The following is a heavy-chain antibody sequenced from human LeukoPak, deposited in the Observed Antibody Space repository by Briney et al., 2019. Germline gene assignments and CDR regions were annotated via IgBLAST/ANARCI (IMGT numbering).Heavy chain of an antibody. CDR2: IYYSGST. Sequence: PGGSLRLSCAASGFTFSSYAMNWVRQPPGKGLEWIGSIYYSGSTYYNPSLKSRVTISVDTSKNQFSLKLSSVTAADTAVYYCARLEVAATFDYWGQGTLVTVSS. V-gene: IGHV4-39*01. CDR3: ARLEVAATFDY. CDR1: GFTFSSYA. J-gene: IGHJ4*02. D-gene: IGHD6-19*01.